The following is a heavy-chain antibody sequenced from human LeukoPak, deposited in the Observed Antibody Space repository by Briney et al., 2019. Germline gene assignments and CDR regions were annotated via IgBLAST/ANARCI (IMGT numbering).Heavy chain of an antibody. CDR3: ARDSDNGLDV. V-gene: IGHV4-59*01. CDR2: LFASGST. J-gene: IGHJ6*02. CDR1: GSSISSYY. Sequence: SETLSLTCTVSGSSISSYYWSWIRQPPGKGLEWIGYLFASGSTNYNPSLKSRVTISVDTSKGQLSLHVYPVTAADTAVYYCARDSDNGLDVWGPGATVTVSS. D-gene: IGHD1-1*01.